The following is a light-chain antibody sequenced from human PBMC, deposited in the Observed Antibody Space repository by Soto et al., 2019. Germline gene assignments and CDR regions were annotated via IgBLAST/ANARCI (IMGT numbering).Light chain of an antibody. CDR2: DAS. V-gene: IGKV3-15*01. Sequence: EIVMTQSPATLSVSPGERATLSCRASQSVSSGLAWYQQKPGQAPRLLIYDASTRATGVPARISGSGSGTEFTLTITSLQSEDFAVYYCQQYNNWPRTFGQGTKVDIK. J-gene: IGKJ1*01. CDR3: QQYNNWPRT. CDR1: QSVSSG.